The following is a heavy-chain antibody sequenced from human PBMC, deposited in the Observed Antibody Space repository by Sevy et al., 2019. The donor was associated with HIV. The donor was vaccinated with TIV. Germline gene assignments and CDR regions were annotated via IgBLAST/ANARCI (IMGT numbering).Heavy chain of an antibody. CDR1: GFTFSNYW. CDR3: ARDCNSATCLWGLDV. J-gene: IGHJ6*02. CDR2: IKRDGSAK. V-gene: IGHV3-7*03. D-gene: IGHD1-26*01. Sequence: GGSLRLSCVASGFTFSNYWMSWVRQAPGKGLEWVANIKRDGSAKYYEASVKGRFTISRDNDKTSLYLQMNSLRDEDTAVYYCARDCNSATCLWGLDVWGPGTTVTVSS.